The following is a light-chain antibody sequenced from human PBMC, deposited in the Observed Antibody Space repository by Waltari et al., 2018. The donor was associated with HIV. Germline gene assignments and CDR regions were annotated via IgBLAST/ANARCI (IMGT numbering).Light chain of an antibody. CDR3: SSYGGSSNCVV. CDR2: EVT. J-gene: IGLJ2*01. V-gene: IGLV2-8*01. CDR1: SSDVGGYNY. Sequence: QSALTQPPSASGSPGQSVTISCTGTSSDVGGYNYVSWYQQHPAKAPKLIIYEVTKRPSGVPDRVSCSKSGNAASLTVSGLQAEDEADYYCSSYGGSSNCVVFGGGTKLTVL.